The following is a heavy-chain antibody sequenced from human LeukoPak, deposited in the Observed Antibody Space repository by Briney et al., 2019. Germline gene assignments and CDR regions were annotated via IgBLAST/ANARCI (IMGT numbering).Heavy chain of an antibody. V-gene: IGHV1-2*02. J-gene: IGHJ3*02. CDR2: INPNSGGT. Sequence: GASVKVSCKASGGTFSSYAISWVRQAPGQGLEWMGWINPNSGGTNFAQKSQGRVTMTRDTSISTAYMELSSLTSDDTAVYYCARVGFGSGSYYDAFDIWGQGTMVAVSS. CDR1: GGTFSSYA. CDR3: ARVGFGSGSYYDAFDI. D-gene: IGHD3-10*01.